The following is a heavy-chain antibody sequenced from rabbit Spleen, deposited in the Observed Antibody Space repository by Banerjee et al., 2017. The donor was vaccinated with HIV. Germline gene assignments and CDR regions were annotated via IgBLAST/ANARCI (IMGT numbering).Heavy chain of an antibody. CDR1: GFSFSNKA. CDR2: IYAAKGST. CDR3: ARSGYVGWGGDGDLMGNKL. J-gene: IGHJ6*01. D-gene: IGHD4-1*01. V-gene: IGHV1S47*01. Sequence: QEQLEESGGGLVRPEGSLKLSCTASGFSFSNKAVMCWVRQAPGKGLEWIGIIYAAKGSTNYASWVNGRFTISSDNAQSTVDLKMTSLTAADTATYFCARSGYVGWGGDGDLMGNKLWGPGTLVTVS.